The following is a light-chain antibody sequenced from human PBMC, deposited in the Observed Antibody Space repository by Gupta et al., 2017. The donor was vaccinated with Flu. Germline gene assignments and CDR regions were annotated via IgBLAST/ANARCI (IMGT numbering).Light chain of an antibody. CDR2: CTN. Sequence: QSVLTQPPSASGTPGQRVTMSCSGSDSNVGDNSVNWYQQLPNMAPKLIVYCTNQRPSGVPDRFSGSKSGTSASLAISGLQSDDEADYYYAAWDDTLDVYVFGSGTKVTVL. CDR3: AAWDDTLDVYV. J-gene: IGLJ1*01. V-gene: IGLV1-44*01. CDR1: DSNVGDNS.